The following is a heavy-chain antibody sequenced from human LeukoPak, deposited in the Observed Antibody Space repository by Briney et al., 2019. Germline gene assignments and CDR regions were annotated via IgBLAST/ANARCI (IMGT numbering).Heavy chain of an antibody. Sequence: PSETLSLTCTVSGGSISSGGYYWSWIRQHPGKGLEWIGYIYYSGSTYYNPSLKSRVTISVDTSKNQFPLKLSSVTAADTAVYYCARVVIYCSSTSCFYMDVWGKGTTVTVSS. D-gene: IGHD2-2*01. V-gene: IGHV4-31*03. J-gene: IGHJ6*03. CDR3: ARVVIYCSSTSCFYMDV. CDR1: GGSISSGGYY. CDR2: IYYSGST.